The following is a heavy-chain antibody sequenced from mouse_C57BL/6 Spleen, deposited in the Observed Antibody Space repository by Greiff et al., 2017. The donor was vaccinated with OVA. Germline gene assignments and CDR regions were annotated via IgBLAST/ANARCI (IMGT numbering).Heavy chain of an antibody. CDR1: GYTFTDYE. CDR3: TTYYRNFDV. Sequence: QVQLQQSGAELVRPGASVTLSCKASGYTFTDYEMHWVKQTPVHGLEWIGAIDPETGGTAYNQKFTGKAILTADKSSSTAYMELRSLTSEDSAVYYCTTYYRNFDVWGTGTTVTVSS. D-gene: IGHD2-14*01. CDR2: IDPETGGT. V-gene: IGHV1-15*01. J-gene: IGHJ1*03.